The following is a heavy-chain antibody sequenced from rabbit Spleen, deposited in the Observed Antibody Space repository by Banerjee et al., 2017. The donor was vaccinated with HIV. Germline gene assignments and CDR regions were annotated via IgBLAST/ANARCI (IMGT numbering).Heavy chain of an antibody. Sequence: QQQLEESGGGLVKPGGTLTLTCTVSGFSFSSNWICWVRQAPGKGLEWIACIDTNDGDTDYANWPKGRFTISKASSTTVTLQMTSLTAADTATYFCARDLASVVGWNFGLWGQGTLVTVS. J-gene: IGHJ4*01. CDR2: IDTNDGDT. V-gene: IGHV1S45*01. CDR3: ARDLASVVGWNFGL. D-gene: IGHD3-1*01. CDR1: GFSFSSNW.